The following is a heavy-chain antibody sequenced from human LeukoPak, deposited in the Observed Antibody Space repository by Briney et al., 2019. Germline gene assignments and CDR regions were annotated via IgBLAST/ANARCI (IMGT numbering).Heavy chain of an antibody. Sequence: SETLSLTCTVSGGSISSYYWSWIRQPPGKGLEWIGYIYYSGSTNYNPSLKSRVTISVDTSKNQLSLKLSSVTAADTAVYYCARVMVRGPSNYYFDYWGQGTLVTVSS. J-gene: IGHJ4*02. D-gene: IGHD3-10*01. CDR3: ARVMVRGPSNYYFDY. V-gene: IGHV4-59*01. CDR1: GGSISSYY. CDR2: IYYSGST.